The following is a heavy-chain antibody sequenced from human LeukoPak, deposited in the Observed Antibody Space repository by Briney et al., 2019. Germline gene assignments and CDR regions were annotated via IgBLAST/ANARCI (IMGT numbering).Heavy chain of an antibody. D-gene: IGHD6-13*01. J-gene: IGHJ5*02. Sequence: SETLSLPRAVSGGSISSGGYSWSWIRQPPGKGLEWIGYIYHSGSTYYNPSLKSRVTISVDRSKNQFSLKLSSVTAADTAVCYCARGYSSSRGSWFDPWGQGTLVTVSS. CDR3: ARGYSSSRGSWFDP. CDR2: IYHSGST. CDR1: GGSISSGGYS. V-gene: IGHV4-30-2*01.